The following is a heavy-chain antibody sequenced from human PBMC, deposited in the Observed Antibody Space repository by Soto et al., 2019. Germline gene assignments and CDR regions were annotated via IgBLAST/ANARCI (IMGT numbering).Heavy chain of an antibody. CDR1: GFTFSSYE. J-gene: IGHJ4*02. Sequence: EVQLLESGGGLVQPGGSLRLSCAASGFTFSSYEMSWVRQAPGKGLEWVSYISSSGSTKYYADSVKGRFTISRDNAKNSLYLQMNSLRGEDTAVYYCATYPWGYSIDYWGQGTLVTVSS. D-gene: IGHD3-16*01. CDR3: ATYPWGYSIDY. CDR2: ISSSGSTK. V-gene: IGHV3-48*03.